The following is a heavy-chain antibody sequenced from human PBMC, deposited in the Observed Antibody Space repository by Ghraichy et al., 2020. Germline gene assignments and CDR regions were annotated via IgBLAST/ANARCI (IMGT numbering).Heavy chain of an antibody. J-gene: IGHJ4*02. CDR1: GFTFSSYW. CDR3: AREYCSGGRCYFGTGGSQFDY. D-gene: IGHD2-15*01. CDR2: INSYGSST. V-gene: IGHV3-74*01. Sequence: GGSLRLSCAASGFTFSSYWMHWVRQAPGKGLVWVSRINSYGSSTIYADSVKGRFTISRDNAKNTLYLQMNSLRAEDTAVYYCAREYCSGGRCYFGTGGSQFDYWGQGTLVTVSS.